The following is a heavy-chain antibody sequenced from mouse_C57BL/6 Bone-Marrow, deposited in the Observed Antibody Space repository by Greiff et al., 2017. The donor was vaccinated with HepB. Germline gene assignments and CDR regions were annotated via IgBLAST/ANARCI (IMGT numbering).Heavy chain of an antibody. CDR2: IDPSDSYT. D-gene: IGHD2-1*01. CDR3: AYGNPYYAMDY. CDR1: GYTFTSYW. V-gene: IGHV1-50*01. Sequence: QVQLQQPGAELVKPGASVKLSCKASGYTFTSYWMQWVKQRPGQGLEWIGEIDPSDSYTNYNQKFKGKATLTVDTSSSTAYRQLSSLTSEDSAVYYCAYGNPYYAMDYWGQGTSVTVSS. J-gene: IGHJ4*01.